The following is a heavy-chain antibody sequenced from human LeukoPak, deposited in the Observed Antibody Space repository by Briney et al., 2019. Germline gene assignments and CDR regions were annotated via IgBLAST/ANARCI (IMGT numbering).Heavy chain of an antibody. V-gene: IGHV4-61*02. CDR2: ISSSGST. Sequence: SQTLSLTCTVSGDSISSGDYYWSWIRQPAGKGLEWIGRISSSGSTNYNPSLKSRVTISVDTSKNQFSLKLSSVTAADTAVYYCARHVGYGSGRRNWFDPWGQGTLVTVSS. J-gene: IGHJ5*02. CDR3: ARHVGYGSGRRNWFDP. CDR1: GDSISSGDYY. D-gene: IGHD3-10*01.